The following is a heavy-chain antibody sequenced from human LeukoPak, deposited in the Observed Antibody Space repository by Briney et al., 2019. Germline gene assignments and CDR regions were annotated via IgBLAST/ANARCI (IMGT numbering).Heavy chain of an antibody. V-gene: IGHV3-53*01. Sequence: PGGSLRLSCAASGFTVSSNYMSWVRQAPGKGLEWVSVIYSGGSTYYADSVKGRFTISRDNSKNTLYLQMNSLRAEDTAVYYCAKVDRISPSDHWGQGTLVTVSS. J-gene: IGHJ4*02. D-gene: IGHD2-15*01. CDR2: IYSGGST. CDR3: AKVDRISPSDH. CDR1: GFTVSSNY.